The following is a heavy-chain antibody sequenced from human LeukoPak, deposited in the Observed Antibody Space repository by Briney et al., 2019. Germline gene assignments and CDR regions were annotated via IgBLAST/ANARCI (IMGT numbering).Heavy chain of an antibody. J-gene: IGHJ4*02. V-gene: IGHV3-7*01. CDR3: DSERIYCGSGGYFPYYDY. CDR2: IKPDGSEK. CDR1: GFTFSSYW. D-gene: IGHD3-10*01. Sequence: GGSLRLSCAASGFTFSSYWMSWVRQSPAKGLGWVANIKPDGSEKYFMDSVKGRFTISRDNAKNALYQEMKRLRDADTAEYLCDSERIYCGSGGYFPYYDYWGQGTLVTVSS.